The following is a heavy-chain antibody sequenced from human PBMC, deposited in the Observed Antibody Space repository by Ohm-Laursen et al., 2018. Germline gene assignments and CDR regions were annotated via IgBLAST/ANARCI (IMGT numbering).Heavy chain of an antibody. CDR3: ASGPSGMDV. Sequence: SLRLSCAAAGFTFSSYGMHWVRQAPGKGLEWVAVIWYDGSNKYYADSVKGRFTISRDNSKNTLYLQMNSLRAEDTAVYYCASGPSGMDVWGQGTTVTVSS. CDR1: GFTFSSYG. V-gene: IGHV3-33*01. CDR2: IWYDGSNK. J-gene: IGHJ6*02.